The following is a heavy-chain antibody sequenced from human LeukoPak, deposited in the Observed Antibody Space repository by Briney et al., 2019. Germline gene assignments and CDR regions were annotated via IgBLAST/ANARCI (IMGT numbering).Heavy chain of an antibody. CDR1: GFAVSSNY. CDR3: ARIPPGFGESIDY. V-gene: IGHV3-53*01. Sequence: PGGSLRLSCAASGFAVSSNYMSWVRQAPGKGLEWVSVIYSGGSTYYADSVKGRFTISRDNSKNTLYLQMNSPRAEDTAVYYCARIPPGFGESIDYWGQGTLVAVSS. CDR2: IYSGGST. J-gene: IGHJ4*02. D-gene: IGHD3-10*01.